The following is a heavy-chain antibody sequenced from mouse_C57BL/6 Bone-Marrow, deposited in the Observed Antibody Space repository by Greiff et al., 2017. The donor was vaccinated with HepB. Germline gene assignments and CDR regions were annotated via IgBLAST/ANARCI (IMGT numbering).Heavy chain of an antibody. CDR2: ISDGGSYT. CDR1: GFTFSSYA. J-gene: IGHJ3*01. V-gene: IGHV5-4*03. CDR3: ARPYSNYAY. D-gene: IGHD2-5*01. Sequence: EVMLVESGGGLVKPGGSLKLSCAASGFTFSSYAMSWVRQTPEKRLEWVATISDGGSYTYYPDNVKGRFTISRDNAKNNLYLQMSHLKSEDTAMYYCARPYSNYAYWGQGTLVTVSA.